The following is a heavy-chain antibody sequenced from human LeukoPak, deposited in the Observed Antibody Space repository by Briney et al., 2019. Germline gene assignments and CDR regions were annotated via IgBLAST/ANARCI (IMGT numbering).Heavy chain of an antibody. Sequence: GGSLRLSCAASEFTFSNYWMGWVRQAPGKGLEWVANIKQDGSEKYYVDSVRGRFTISRDNAKNSVYLQMNSLRAEDTALYYCAKDKSYGGNSNGMDVWGQGTTVTVSS. CDR2: IKQDGSEK. D-gene: IGHD4-23*01. J-gene: IGHJ6*02. CDR3: AKDKSYGGNSNGMDV. V-gene: IGHV3-7*03. CDR1: EFTFSNYW.